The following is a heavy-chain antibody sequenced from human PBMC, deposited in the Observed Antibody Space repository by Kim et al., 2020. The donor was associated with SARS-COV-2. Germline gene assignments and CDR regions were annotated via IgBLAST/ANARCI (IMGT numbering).Heavy chain of an antibody. J-gene: IGHJ5*02. CDR3: ARRSEGVSSWFNWLDP. Sequence: SETLSLTCIVSGASITRYYWSWIRQPPGKGLEWIGNIHSSGNTNYNPSLKSRVTISVDTSKNQFSLGLNSVTASDTAVYYCARRSEGVSSWFNWLDPWG. V-gene: IGHV4-4*08. CDR1: GASITRYY. CDR2: IHSSGNT. D-gene: IGHD6-13*01.